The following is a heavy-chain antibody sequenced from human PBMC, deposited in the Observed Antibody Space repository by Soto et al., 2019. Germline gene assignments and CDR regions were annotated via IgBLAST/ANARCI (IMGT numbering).Heavy chain of an antibody. CDR1: GFTFSSYA. CDR3: ARDQEWELPRNYYYYGMDV. CDR2: ISYDGSNK. J-gene: IGHJ6*02. Sequence: QVQLVESGGGVVQPGRSLRLSCAASGFTFSSYAMHWVRQAPGKGLEWVAGISYDGSNKYYADSVKGRFTISRDNSKNTLYLQMNSLRAEDTAVYYCARDQEWELPRNYYYYGMDVWGQGTTVTVSS. V-gene: IGHV3-30-3*01. D-gene: IGHD1-26*01.